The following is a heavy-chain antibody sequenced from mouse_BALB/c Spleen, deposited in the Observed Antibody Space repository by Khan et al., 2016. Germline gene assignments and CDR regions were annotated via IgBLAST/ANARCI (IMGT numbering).Heavy chain of an antibody. Sequence: EVELVQYGGGLVKPGGSLKLSCAASVFTFSDYYMYWVRQTTEKRLELVATIRDGGFYHSYPESVKGRFNCTRDNAKNNRDLQSISLKSEDTAMYYCAIEGLRRGFAYWGQGTLVTVSA. D-gene: IGHD2-4*01. CDR3: AIEGLRRGFAY. J-gene: IGHJ3*01. CDR1: VFTFSDYY. CDR2: IRDGGFYH. V-gene: IGHV5-4*02.